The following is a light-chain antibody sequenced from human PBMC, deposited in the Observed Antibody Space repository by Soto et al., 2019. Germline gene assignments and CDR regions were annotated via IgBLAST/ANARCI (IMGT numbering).Light chain of an antibody. CDR2: CAS. Sequence: ERVMTQSPATLSLSPGERATLSCRANQSINSHFAWYQQKHGQAPGLLIYCASARATGIPPRFIGSGSGAEFTLPISGLQPEDFAVYYCQQYNNWPSTFGPGTKLEIK. J-gene: IGKJ2*01. V-gene: IGKV3-15*01. CDR3: QQYNNWPST. CDR1: QSINSH.